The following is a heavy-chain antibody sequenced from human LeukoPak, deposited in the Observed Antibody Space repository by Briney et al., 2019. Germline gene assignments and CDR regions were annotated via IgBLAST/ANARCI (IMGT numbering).Heavy chain of an antibody. J-gene: IGHJ4*02. Sequence: SETLSLTCTVSGGSISSGGYYWSWIRQHPGTGLEWIGYIFYSGSTYYNPSLKSRVTISVDTSKNQFSLKLSSVTAADTAVYYCARVQPPYYDRPYYFDYWGQGTLVTVSS. CDR3: ARVQPPYYDRPYYFDY. D-gene: IGHD3-22*01. CDR2: IFYSGST. V-gene: IGHV4-31*03. CDR1: GGSISSGGYY.